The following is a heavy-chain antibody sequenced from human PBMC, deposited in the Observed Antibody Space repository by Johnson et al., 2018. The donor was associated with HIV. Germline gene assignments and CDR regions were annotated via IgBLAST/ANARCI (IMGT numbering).Heavy chain of an antibody. J-gene: IGHJ3*01. D-gene: IGHD3-22*01. CDR3: VRDGNYYDRSGYRVDAFDV. CDR1: GFTFSSYA. Sequence: QVQLVESGGGVVQPGRSLRLSCAASGFTFSSYAMRWVRQAPGKGLEGVAVISADGTNTDSADAAKGRFTISRDNSKNTLYLQMNSLRAGDTAVYYCVRDGNYYDRSGYRVDAFDVWGQGTMVTVSS. V-gene: IGHV3-30-3*01. CDR2: ISADGTNT.